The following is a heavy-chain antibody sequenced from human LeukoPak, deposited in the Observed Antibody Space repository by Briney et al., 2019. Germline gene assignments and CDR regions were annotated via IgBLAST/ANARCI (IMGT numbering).Heavy chain of an antibody. V-gene: IGHV3-7*04. D-gene: IGHD3-10*01. CDR1: GFTFSNYW. CDR2: IKEDGSQK. Sequence: PGGSLRFSCAASGFTFSNYWMSWVRQAPGKGLEWVANIKEDGSQKYYVDSVKGRFTISRDNAKNSVYLQLSSLRAEDTAVYFCARSPSGQSDYWGQGTLVTVSS. CDR3: ARSPSGQSDY. J-gene: IGHJ4*02.